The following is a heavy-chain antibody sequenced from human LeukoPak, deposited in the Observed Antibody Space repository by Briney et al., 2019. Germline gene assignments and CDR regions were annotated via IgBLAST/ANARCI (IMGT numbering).Heavy chain of an antibody. CDR2: IYYSGST. CDR3: ARNRYFDTGGYYYDFDY. Sequence: PSETLSLTCTVSGGSISSGGYYWSWIRQHPGKGLEWIGYIYYSGSTYYNPSLKSRVTISVDTSKNQFSLRLSSVTAADTAVYYCARNRYFDTGGYYYDFDYWGQGTLVTVSS. CDR1: GGSISSGGYY. J-gene: IGHJ4*02. V-gene: IGHV4-31*03. D-gene: IGHD3-22*01.